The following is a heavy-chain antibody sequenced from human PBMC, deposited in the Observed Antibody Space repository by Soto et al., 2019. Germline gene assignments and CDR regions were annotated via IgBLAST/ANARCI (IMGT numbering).Heavy chain of an antibody. CDR2: ISWNSGSI. J-gene: IGHJ3*02. CDR3: AKVSRGWLDTNDAFDI. D-gene: IGHD6-19*01. Sequence: GGSLRLSCAASGFTFDDYAMHWVRQAPGKGLEWVSGISWNSGSIGYADSVKGRFTISRDNAKNSLYLQMNSLRAEDTALYYCAKVSRGWLDTNDAFDIWGQGTMVTVSS. V-gene: IGHV3-9*01. CDR1: GFTFDDYA.